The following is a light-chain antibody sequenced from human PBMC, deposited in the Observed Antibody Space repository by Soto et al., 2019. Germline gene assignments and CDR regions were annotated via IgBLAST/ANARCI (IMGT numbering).Light chain of an antibody. V-gene: IGLV2-14*01. J-gene: IGLJ2*01. Sequence: QSALTQPASVSGSPGQSITISCTGTSSDVGGYNYVSWYQQHPGKAPKLVIYEVSNRPSGVSNRFSGSKSGNTASLTISGLQAEDEADYYCSSYTISSSLGLFGGGTKVTVL. CDR2: EVS. CDR3: SSYTISSSLGL. CDR1: SSDVGGYNY.